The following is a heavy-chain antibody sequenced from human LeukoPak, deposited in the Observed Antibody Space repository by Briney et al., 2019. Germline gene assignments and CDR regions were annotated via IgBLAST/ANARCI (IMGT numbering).Heavy chain of an antibody. CDR3: ARRGYDILTGNYDYYYYMDV. J-gene: IGHJ6*03. CDR2: INWNGGST. CDR1: GFTFDDYG. Sequence: GGSLRLSCAASGFTFDDYGMSLVRQAPGKGLEWVSGINWNGGSTGYADSVKGRFTISRDNAKNSLYLQMNSLRAEDTALYYCARRGYDILTGNYDYYYYMDVWGKGTTVTVSS. D-gene: IGHD3-9*01. V-gene: IGHV3-20*04.